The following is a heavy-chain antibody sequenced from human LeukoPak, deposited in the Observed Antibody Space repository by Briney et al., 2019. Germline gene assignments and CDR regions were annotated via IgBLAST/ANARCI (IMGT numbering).Heavy chain of an antibody. CDR1: GGSISGGSYY. CDR2: IYYSGST. Sequence: SQTLSLTCTVSGGSISGGSYYWSWIRQPPGKGLEWIGYIYYSGSTNYNPSLKSRVTISVDTSKNQFSLKLSSVTAADTAVYYCARDHSSSSHFDYWGQGTLVTVSS. V-gene: IGHV4-61*01. CDR3: ARDHSSSSHFDY. J-gene: IGHJ4*02. D-gene: IGHD6-6*01.